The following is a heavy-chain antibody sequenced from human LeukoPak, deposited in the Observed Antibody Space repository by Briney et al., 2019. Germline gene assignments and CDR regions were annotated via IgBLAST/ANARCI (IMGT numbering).Heavy chain of an antibody. CDR2: ISGGGERT. CDR1: GIVFSNTA. V-gene: IGHV3-23*01. J-gene: IGHJ5*02. D-gene: IGHD6-19*01. Sequence: GGSLRLSCAASGIVFSNTAMNWARQSPGRGLEWVSAISGGGERTFYADSVKGGFTISRDNSKNMVYLQMNSLRADDTAIYYCGKDGGQYSSGPEFDPRGQGALVTVSS. CDR3: GKDGGQYSSGPEFDP.